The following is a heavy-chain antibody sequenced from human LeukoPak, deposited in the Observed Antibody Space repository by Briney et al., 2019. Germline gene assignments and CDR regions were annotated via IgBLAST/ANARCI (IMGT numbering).Heavy chain of an antibody. CDR3: ARRGISARLFDY. J-gene: IGHJ4*02. Sequence: GGSLRLSCAASGFTFSSYSMNWVRQAPGKGLEWVSSISSSSSYIYYADSVKGRFTISRDNAKNSLFLQMNSLRPEDTAVYYCARRGISARLFDYWGQGTLVTVSS. V-gene: IGHV3-21*01. CDR2: ISSSSSYI. CDR1: GFTFSSYS. D-gene: IGHD6-6*01.